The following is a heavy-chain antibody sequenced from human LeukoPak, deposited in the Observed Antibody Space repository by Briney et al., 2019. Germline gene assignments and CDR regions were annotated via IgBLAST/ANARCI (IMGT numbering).Heavy chain of an antibody. V-gene: IGHV3-9*01. J-gene: IGHJ4*02. CDR3: AKDLRWLCHTY. D-gene: IGHD3-22*01. Sequence: GRSLRLSCAASGFTFDDYAMYWVRQAPGKGLEWVSGITWNSGSIVYADSVKGRFTISRDNSKNTLYLQMNSLRAEDTAVYYCAKDLRWLCHTYWGQGTLVTVSS. CDR1: GFTFDDYA. CDR2: ITWNSGSI.